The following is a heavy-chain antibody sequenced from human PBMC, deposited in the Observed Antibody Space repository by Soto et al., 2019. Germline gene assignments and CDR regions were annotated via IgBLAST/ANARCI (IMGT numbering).Heavy chain of an antibody. V-gene: IGHV1-69*02. CDR2: IIPILGIA. D-gene: IGHD2-15*01. Sequence: QVQLVQSGAAVKKPGSSVKVSCKASGGTFSSYTISWVRQAPGQGLEWMGRIIPILGIANYAQKLQGRVTITADKSTSTAYMELSSLRSEDTAVYYCASRVGGGESGMDVWGQGTTVTVSS. CDR3: ASRVGGGESGMDV. CDR1: GGTFSSYT. J-gene: IGHJ6*02.